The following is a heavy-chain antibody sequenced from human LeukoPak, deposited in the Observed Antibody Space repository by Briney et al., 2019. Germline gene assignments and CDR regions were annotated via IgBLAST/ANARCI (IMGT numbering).Heavy chain of an antibody. V-gene: IGHV5-51*01. CDR3: ARQYCSGTSCSFNWFDP. Sequence: GESLKISCKGSGYSFTSYWIGWVRQMPGKGLEWMGIIYPGDSDTRYSPSFQGQVTISADKSISTAYLQWSSLKASDTAMYYCARQYCSGTSCSFNWFDPWGQGTLVTVSS. J-gene: IGHJ5*02. CDR2: IYPGDSDT. D-gene: IGHD2-2*01. CDR1: GYSFTSYW.